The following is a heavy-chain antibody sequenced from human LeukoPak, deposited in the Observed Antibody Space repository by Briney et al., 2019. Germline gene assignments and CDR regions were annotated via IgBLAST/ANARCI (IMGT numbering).Heavy chain of an antibody. D-gene: IGHD3-3*01. CDR2: IYHSGST. CDR1: GGSISSGGYS. Sequence: SETLSLTCAVSGGSISSGGYSWSWIRQPPGKGLGWIGYIYHSGSTYYNPSLKSRVTISVDRSKNQFSLKLSSVTAADTAVYYCARLRFLEWLPYPDAFDIWGQGTMVTVSS. CDR3: ARLRFLEWLPYPDAFDI. J-gene: IGHJ3*02. V-gene: IGHV4-30-2*01.